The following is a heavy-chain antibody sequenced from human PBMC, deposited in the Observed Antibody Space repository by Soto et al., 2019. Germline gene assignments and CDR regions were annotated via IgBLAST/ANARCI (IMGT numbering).Heavy chain of an antibody. Sequence: PSETLSLTCTVSGGSISSGGYYWSWIRQHPGKGLEWIGYIYYSGSTYYNPSLKSRVTISVDTSKNQFSLKLSSVTAADTAVYYCARGGGYDYGDFDFDYWGQGTLVTSPQ. J-gene: IGHJ4*02. CDR1: GGSISSGGYY. D-gene: IGHD4-17*01. CDR2: IYYSGST. CDR3: ARGGGYDYGDFDFDY. V-gene: IGHV4-31*03.